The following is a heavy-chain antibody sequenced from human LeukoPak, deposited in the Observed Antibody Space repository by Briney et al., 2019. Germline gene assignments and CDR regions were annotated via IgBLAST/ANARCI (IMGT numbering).Heavy chain of an antibody. V-gene: IGHV3-53*04. CDR1: GFTVSSNY. CDR3: ARVSDGYNSIYFDY. Sequence: PGGSLRLSCAASGFTVSSNYMSWVRQAPGKGLEWVSVIYSGGGTYYADSVKGRFTISRHNSKNTLYLQMNSLRAEDTAVYYCARVSDGYNSIYFDYWGQGTLVTVSS. CDR2: IYSGGGT. D-gene: IGHD5-24*01. J-gene: IGHJ4*02.